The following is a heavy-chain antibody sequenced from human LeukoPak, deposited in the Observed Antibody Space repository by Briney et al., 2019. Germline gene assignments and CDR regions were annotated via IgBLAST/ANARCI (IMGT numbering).Heavy chain of an antibody. Sequence: GGSLRLSCAASGFTFSSYGMHWVRQAPGKGLEWVAVIWYDGSNKYYADSVKGRFTISRDNSKNTLYLQMNSLRAEDTAVYYCARAPISIYAYYFDYWGRGTLVTVSS. V-gene: IGHV3-33*01. CDR3: ARAPISIYAYYFDY. D-gene: IGHD5/OR15-5a*01. J-gene: IGHJ4*02. CDR1: GFTFSSYG. CDR2: IWYDGSNK.